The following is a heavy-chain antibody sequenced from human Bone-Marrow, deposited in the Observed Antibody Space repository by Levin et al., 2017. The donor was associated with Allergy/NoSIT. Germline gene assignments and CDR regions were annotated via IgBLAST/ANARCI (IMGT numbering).Heavy chain of an antibody. Sequence: PGGSLRLSCVASGFTFGAYTMNWVRQTPGRGLEWVSSISHTATSIYYADSLKGRFTVSRDNAKNSLFLQMSNLRGEDTAVYYCVRDGGGYSFGSDFYYGLDLWGPGTAVTVSS. CDR1: GFTFGAYT. D-gene: IGHD5-18*01. J-gene: IGHJ6*02. V-gene: IGHV3-21*01. CDR2: ISHTATSI. CDR3: VRDGGGYSFGSDFYYGLDL.